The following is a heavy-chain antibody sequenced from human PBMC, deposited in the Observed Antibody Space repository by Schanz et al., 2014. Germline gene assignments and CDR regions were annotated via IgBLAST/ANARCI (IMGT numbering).Heavy chain of an antibody. CDR1: GYTFAMYD. D-gene: IGHD2-8*02. V-gene: IGHV7-4-1*02. CDR3: ARGLVRYFAY. J-gene: IGHJ4*02. Sequence: QVQLVQSGAEVKKPGASVKVSCKASGYTFAMYDMNWVRQAPGQGLEWMGWINTNTANPTYAQGFTGRFVYTLDASVTTAYLEISSLKAEDTAVYYCARGLVRYFAYWGQGTLVTVSS. CDR2: INTNTANP.